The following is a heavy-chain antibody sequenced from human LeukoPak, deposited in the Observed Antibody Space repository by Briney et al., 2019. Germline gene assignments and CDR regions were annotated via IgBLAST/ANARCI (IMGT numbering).Heavy chain of an antibody. CDR3: AKDRDIVVVPAVFDY. CDR1: GFTFDDYA. Sequence: HPGGSLRLSCAASGFTFDDYAMHWVRQAPGKGLEWVSGISWNSGSIGYADSVKGRFTISRDNAKNSLYLQMNSLRAEDTVLYYCAKDRDIVVVPAVFDYWGQGTLVTVSS. J-gene: IGHJ4*02. D-gene: IGHD2-2*01. V-gene: IGHV3-9*01. CDR2: ISWNSGSI.